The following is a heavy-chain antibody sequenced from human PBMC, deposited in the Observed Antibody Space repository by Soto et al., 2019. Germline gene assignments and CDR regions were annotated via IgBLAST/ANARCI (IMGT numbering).Heavy chain of an antibody. CDR2: IQYSGST. V-gene: IGHV4-31*03. D-gene: IGHD6-13*01. J-gene: IGHJ5*02. CDR1: GGSISGGGYY. CDR3: AGDGIAAAGTQKWFDP. Sequence: QVQLQESGPGLVKPSQTLSLTCTVSGGSISGGGYYWSWIRQHPGKGLEWIGYIQYSGSTYYNPSITRRFTISVETSKNQSTRKLSSVTAADTAVYYCAGDGIAAAGTQKWFDPWGQGTLVTVSS.